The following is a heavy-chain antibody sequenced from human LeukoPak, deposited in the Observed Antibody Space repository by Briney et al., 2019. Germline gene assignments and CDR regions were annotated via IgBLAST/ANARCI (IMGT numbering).Heavy chain of an antibody. J-gene: IGHJ4*02. CDR1: GYSISSGYY. CDR2: IYHSGST. Sequence: SETLSLTCAVSGYSISSGYYWGWIRQPPGKVLEWTGSIYHSGSTYYNPSLKSRVTISVDTSKNPFSLKLSSVTAADTAVYYCARLRGFFDYWGQGTLVAVSS. V-gene: IGHV4-38-2*01. CDR3: ARLRGFFDY.